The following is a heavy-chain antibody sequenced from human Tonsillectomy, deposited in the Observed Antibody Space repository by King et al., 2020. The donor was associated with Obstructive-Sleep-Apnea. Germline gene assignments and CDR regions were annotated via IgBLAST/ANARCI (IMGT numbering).Heavy chain of an antibody. J-gene: IGHJ4*02. CDR1: GFTFSSYG. CDR3: AREEDYGGNFGGFDY. D-gene: IGHD4-23*01. CDR2: IWYDGSNK. V-gene: IGHV3-33*01. Sequence: VQLVESGGGVVQPGRSLRHSCAASGFTFSSYGMHWVRQAPGKGLEWVAVIWYDGSNKYYADSVKGRFTISRDNSKNTLYLQMNSLRAEDTAVYYCAREEDYGGNFGGFDYWGQGTLVTVSS.